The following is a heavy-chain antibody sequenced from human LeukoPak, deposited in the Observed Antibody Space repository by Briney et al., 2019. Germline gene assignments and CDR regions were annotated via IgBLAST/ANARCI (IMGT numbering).Heavy chain of an antibody. CDR1: GFTFSTYS. V-gene: IGHV3-21*01. CDR2: ISSSSSYI. Sequence: GGSLRLSCTASGFTFSTYSMNWVRQAPGKGLGWVSSISSSSSYIYYADSVKGRFTISRDNAKNSLYLQVNSLRAEDTAVYYCARDEQLVHGFDYWGQGTLVTVSS. D-gene: IGHD6-6*01. J-gene: IGHJ4*02. CDR3: ARDEQLVHGFDY.